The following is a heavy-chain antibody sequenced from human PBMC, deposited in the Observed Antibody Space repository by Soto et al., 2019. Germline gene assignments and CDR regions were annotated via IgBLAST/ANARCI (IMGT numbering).Heavy chain of an antibody. D-gene: IGHD2-15*01. CDR3: AGVVVVRNWFDP. J-gene: IGHJ5*02. CDR1: GYTFTMYD. V-gene: IGHV1-8*01. Sequence: XSVKVSCNASGYTFTMYDINWVRQATGQGLEWMGWMNPNSGNTGYAQKFQGRVTMTRNTSISTAYMELSSLRSEDTAVYYCAGVVVVRNWFDPWGQGTLVTVSS. CDR2: MNPNSGNT.